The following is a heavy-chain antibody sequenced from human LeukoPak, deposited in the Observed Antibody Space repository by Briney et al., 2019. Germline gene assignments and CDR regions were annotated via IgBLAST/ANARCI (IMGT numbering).Heavy chain of an antibody. V-gene: IGHV3-30*18. CDR1: GFTFSSYG. J-gene: IGHJ3*02. D-gene: IGHD1-26*01. CDR2: ISYDGSNK. Sequence: GGSLRLSCAASGFTFSSYGMHWVRQAPGKGLEWVAVISYDGSNKYYADSVKGRFTISRDNSKNTLYLQMNSLRAEDTAVYYCAKEGGSYYAVGAFDIWGQGTMVTVSS. CDR3: AKEGGSYYAVGAFDI.